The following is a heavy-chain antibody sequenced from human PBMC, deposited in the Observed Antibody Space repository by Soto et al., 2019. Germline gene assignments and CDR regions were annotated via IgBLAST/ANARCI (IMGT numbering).Heavy chain of an antibody. CDR1: GYSFTSYW. V-gene: IGHV5-51*01. J-gene: IGHJ4*02. Sequence: PGESLKISCKGSGYSFTSYWSGWVRQMPGKGLEWMGIIYPGDSDTRYSPSFQGPVTISADKSINTAYLQWSSLKASDTAMYYCARRYTTYYFDYWGQGALVTVSS. CDR2: IYPGDSDT. CDR3: ARRYTTYYFDY. D-gene: IGHD2-2*02.